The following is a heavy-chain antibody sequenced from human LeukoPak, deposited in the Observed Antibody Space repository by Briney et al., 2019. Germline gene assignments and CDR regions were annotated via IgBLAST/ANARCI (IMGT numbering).Heavy chain of an antibody. CDR3: ARDSGAFDP. V-gene: IGHV1-2*02. CDR1: GYTFTGYY. Sequence: ASVKVSCKASGYTFTGYYMHWVRQAPGRGLEWMGWINPNSGGTNYAQKFQGRVTMTRDTSISTAYMELSRLGSDDTAVYYCARDSGAFDPWGQGTLVTVSS. D-gene: IGHD2-15*01. CDR2: INPNSGGT. J-gene: IGHJ5*02.